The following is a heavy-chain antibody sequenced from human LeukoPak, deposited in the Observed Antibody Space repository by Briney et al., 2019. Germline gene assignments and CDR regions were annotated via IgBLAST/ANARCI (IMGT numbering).Heavy chain of an antibody. J-gene: IGHJ6*03. Sequence: GGSLRLSCAASGFTFSSYAMSWVRQAPGKGLEWVSAISGSGGSTYYADSVKGRFTISRDSSKNTLYLQMNSLRAEDTAVYYCAKEVGATRYYYYYMDVWGKGTTVTVSS. CDR1: GFTFSSYA. CDR2: ISGSGGST. CDR3: AKEVGATRYYYYYMDV. D-gene: IGHD1-26*01. V-gene: IGHV3-23*01.